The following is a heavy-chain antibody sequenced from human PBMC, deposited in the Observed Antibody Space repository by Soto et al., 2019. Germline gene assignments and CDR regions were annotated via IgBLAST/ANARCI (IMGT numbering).Heavy chain of an antibody. J-gene: IGHJ4*02. CDR1: GGTFSSYT. CDR3: ARGEGGQWLVDY. D-gene: IGHD6-19*01. CDR2: IIPILGIA. V-gene: IGHV1-69*02. Sequence: QVQLVQSGAEVKKPGSSVKVSCKASGGTFSSYTISWVRQAPGQGLEWMGRIIPILGIANYAQKFQGRVTITADKSTSTACMELSSLRSEDTAVYYCARGEGGQWLVDYWGQGTLVTVSS.